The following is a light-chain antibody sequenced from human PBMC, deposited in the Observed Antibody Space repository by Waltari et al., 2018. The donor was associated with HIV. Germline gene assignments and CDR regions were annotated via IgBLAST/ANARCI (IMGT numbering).Light chain of an antibody. CDR3: QQSFSYPLT. V-gene: IGKV1-39*01. CDR2: DAS. Sequence: DIQMTQSPSSLSASVGDSVTITCRASQTVNNKLNWYQQKPGEAPKVVIYDASTLQSGVPSRFRGGGSWTAFTLTITSLQLDDFATYFCQQSFSYPLTFGPGTKVDI. CDR1: QTVNNK. J-gene: IGKJ3*01.